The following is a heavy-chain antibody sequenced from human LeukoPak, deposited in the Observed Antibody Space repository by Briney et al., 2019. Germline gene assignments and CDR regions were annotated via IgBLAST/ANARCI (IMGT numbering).Heavy chain of an antibody. Sequence: GESLKISCWTSGYNFTNYWIAWGRQVPAEGLGWMVIIFPGDSDTRYSPSFQGQVTISADKSFSAAYPQWSSLKATDTATYKCAKTLVVAATPDTFDIWGQGTMATVSS. CDR3: AKTLVVAATPDTFDI. V-gene: IGHV5-51*03. CDR2: IFPGDSDT. J-gene: IGHJ3*02. D-gene: IGHD2-15*01. CDR1: GYNFTNYW.